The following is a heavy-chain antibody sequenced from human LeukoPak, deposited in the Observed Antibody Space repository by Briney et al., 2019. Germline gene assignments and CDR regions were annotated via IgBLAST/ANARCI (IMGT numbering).Heavy chain of an antibody. CDR3: ARLRVVDAFDI. V-gene: IGHV1-46*01. Sequence: ASVKVSCKASGYTFTSYYMHWVRQAPGQGLEWMGIINPSGGSTSYAQKFQGRVTMTRDMSTSTVYMELSSLRSEDTAVYYCARLRVVDAFDIWGQGTMVTVSS. J-gene: IGHJ3*02. D-gene: IGHD2-8*02. CDR1: GYTFTSYY. CDR2: INPSGGST.